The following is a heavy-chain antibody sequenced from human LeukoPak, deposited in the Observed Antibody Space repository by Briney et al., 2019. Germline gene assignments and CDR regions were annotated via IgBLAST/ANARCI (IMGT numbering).Heavy chain of an antibody. Sequence: GGSLRLSCAASGYTFSSYWMHWVRQAPGKGLLWVSRINSDGTTTYYADSVKGRFTISRDNAKNTLYLQVNSLRAEDTAVYYCARGNYYGMDVWGQGTTVTVSS. J-gene: IGHJ6*02. CDR2: INSDGTTT. V-gene: IGHV3-74*01. CDR1: GYTFSSYW. CDR3: ARGNYYGMDV.